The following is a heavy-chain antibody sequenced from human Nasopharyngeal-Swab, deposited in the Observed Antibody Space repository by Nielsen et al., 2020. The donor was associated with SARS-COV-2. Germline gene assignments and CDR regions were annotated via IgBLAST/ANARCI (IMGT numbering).Heavy chain of an antibody. V-gene: IGHV1-46*01. Sequence: WVRQAPGQGLEWMGIINPSGGSTSYAQKFQGRVTMTRDTSTSTVYMKLSSLRSEDTAVYYCARGAGATMAGNFDYWGQGTLVTVSS. CDR3: ARGAGATMAGNFDY. J-gene: IGHJ4*02. D-gene: IGHD5-12*01. CDR2: INPSGGST.